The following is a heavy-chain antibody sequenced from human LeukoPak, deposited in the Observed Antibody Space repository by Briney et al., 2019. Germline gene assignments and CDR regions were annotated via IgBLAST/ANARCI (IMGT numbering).Heavy chain of an antibody. V-gene: IGHV3-23*01. CDR2: LNGDNT. D-gene: IGHD5-12*01. Sequence: PGGSLRLSCAASGFTFSNFAMSWIRQAPGKGLEWVSALNGDNTYYADSVKGRFTVSRDNSKNTLYLQMNSLRAEDTAVYYCARDPRYDSAPYYFDYWGRGTLVTVSS. CDR1: GFTFSNFA. J-gene: IGHJ4*02. CDR3: ARDPRYDSAPYYFDY.